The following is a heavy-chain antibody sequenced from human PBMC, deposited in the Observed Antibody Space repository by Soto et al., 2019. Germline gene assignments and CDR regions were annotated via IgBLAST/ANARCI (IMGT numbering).Heavy chain of an antibody. CDR1: GGTFSSYA. Sequence: KVSCKASGGTFSSYAISWVRQAPGQGLEWMGLIYPGDSETRYSPSFQGQVTISADKSTNTAYLQWSSLKASDTAMYYCARPNAYSSSSYNYYGMDVWGQGTTVTLSS. CDR2: IYPGDSET. V-gene: IGHV5-51*01. CDR3: ARPNAYSSSSYNYYGMDV. D-gene: IGHD6-13*01. J-gene: IGHJ6*02.